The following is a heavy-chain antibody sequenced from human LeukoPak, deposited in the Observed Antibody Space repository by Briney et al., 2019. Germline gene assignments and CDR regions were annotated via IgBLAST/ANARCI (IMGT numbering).Heavy chain of an antibody. CDR1: GFTFSSYE. D-gene: IGHD6-19*01. V-gene: IGHV3-48*03. J-gene: IGHJ3*02. CDR2: ISSSGSTI. CDR3: ATEPRRRIAVAGTSDAFDI. Sequence: GGSLRLSCAASGFTFSSYEMNWVRQAPGKGLEWVSYISSSGSTIYYADSVKGRFTISRDNAKNSLYLQMNSLRAEDTAVYYCATEPRRRIAVAGTSDAFDIWGQGTMVTVYS.